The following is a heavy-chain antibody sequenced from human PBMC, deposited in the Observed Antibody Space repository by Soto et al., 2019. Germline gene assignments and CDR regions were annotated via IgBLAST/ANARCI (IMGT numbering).Heavy chain of an antibody. CDR3: ARDTGDGTFDF. CDR2: INAGYGNT. CDR1: GYPFRSYA. V-gene: IGHV1-3*01. J-gene: IGHJ4*02. D-gene: IGHD7-27*01. Sequence: DSVEVSCQSSGYPFRSYAMHCVRQAPGQRLEWMGWINAGYGNTKSSQKFQDRVTISRDTSASTAYMELTSLRSEDTAVYYCARDTGDGTFDFWGQGNLVTVSS.